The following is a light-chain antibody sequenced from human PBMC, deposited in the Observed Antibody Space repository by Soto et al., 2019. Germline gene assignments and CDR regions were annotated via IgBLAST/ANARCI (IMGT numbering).Light chain of an antibody. CDR3: QQYNSYSVT. CDR2: KAS. Sequence: DVQMTQSPSTLSASVGDRVTITCRASQSISSWLAWYQQKPGKAPKLLIYKASSLESGVPSRFSGSGSGTDFTLTISGLQPDDFATYYCQQYNSYSVTFGQGSKVDI. V-gene: IGKV1-5*03. J-gene: IGKJ1*01. CDR1: QSISSW.